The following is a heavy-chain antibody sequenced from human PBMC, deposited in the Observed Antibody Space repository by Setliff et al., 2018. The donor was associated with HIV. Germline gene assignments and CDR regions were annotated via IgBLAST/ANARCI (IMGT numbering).Heavy chain of an antibody. CDR1: GFTFDDYA. CDR2: ISWKSGSL. CDR3: AKDRGAAAGNGGYFDY. D-gene: IGHD6-13*01. J-gene: IGHJ4*02. V-gene: IGHV3-9*03. Sequence: SLKISCAASGFTFDDYAMHWVRQAPGKGLEWVSGISWKSGSLGYADSVKGRFTISRDNAKNSLYLQMNSLRAEDMALYYCAKDRGAAAGNGGYFDYWGQGTLVTVSS.